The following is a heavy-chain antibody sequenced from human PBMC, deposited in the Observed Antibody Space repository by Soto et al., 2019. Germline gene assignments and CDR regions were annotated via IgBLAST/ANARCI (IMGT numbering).Heavy chain of an antibody. V-gene: IGHV5-10-1*01. D-gene: IGHD2-15*01. J-gene: IGHJ3*02. CDR3: AGAHVARNYCSGGRCAFVAFDI. CDR1: GDSFTSYL. CDR2: IDPSDSYT. Sequence: GESLKISFKGSGDSFTSYLISWGRQMPGKGLEGMGRIDPSDSYTNYSPSFQGHVTISADKSISTAYLQWSSLKASDTAMYYCAGAHVARNYCSGGRCAFVAFDIFGQGTMVT.